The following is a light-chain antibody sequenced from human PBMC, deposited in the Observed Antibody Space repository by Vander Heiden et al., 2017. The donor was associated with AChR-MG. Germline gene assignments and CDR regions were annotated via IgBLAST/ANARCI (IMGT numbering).Light chain of an antibody. CDR3: QSFDSSLSGWV. CDR1: SSNIGANYD. J-gene: IGLJ3*02. V-gene: IGLV1-40*01. Sequence: QSVLTQPPSVSGAPGQRVPISCTGSSSNIGANYDVHWYQHLPGTAPKLRISGNSNRPSGAPDRFSGSKSGTSASLAITGLQAEDEADYYCQSFDSSLSGWVFGGGTKVTVL. CDR2: GNS.